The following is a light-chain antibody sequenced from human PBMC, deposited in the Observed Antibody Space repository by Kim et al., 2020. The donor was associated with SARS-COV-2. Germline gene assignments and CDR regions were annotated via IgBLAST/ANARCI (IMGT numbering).Light chain of an antibody. V-gene: IGLV2-18*02. Sequence: GQSVTISCTGTSSDVGSYNRVSWYQQPPDTAPKLMIYEVSNRPSGVPDRFSGSKSGNTASLTISGLQAEDEADYYCSSYTSSSTVVFGGGTQLTVL. CDR2: EVS. CDR1: SSDVGSYNR. J-gene: IGLJ2*01. CDR3: SSYTSSSTVV.